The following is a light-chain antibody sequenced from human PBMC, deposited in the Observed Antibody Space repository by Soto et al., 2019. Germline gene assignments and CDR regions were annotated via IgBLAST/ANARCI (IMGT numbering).Light chain of an antibody. CDR1: SSNIGSNT. CDR3: AAWDDSLNGLV. Sequence: QSVLTQPPSASGTPGQRVTISCSGSSSNIGSNTVNWYQQLPGTAPKLLIYSNNQRPSGVPDRFSGSKSGTSASLAICGLQSEDEAEYYCAAWDDSLNGLVFGTGTKVTVL. V-gene: IGLV1-44*01. J-gene: IGLJ1*01. CDR2: SNN.